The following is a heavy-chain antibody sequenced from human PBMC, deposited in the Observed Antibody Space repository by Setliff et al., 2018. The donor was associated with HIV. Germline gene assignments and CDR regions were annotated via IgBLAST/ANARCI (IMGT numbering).Heavy chain of an antibody. J-gene: IGHJ6*03. CDR1: GYTLSELS. V-gene: IGHV1-24*01. CDR2: FDPEDGET. Sequence: GASVKVSCKVSGYTLSELSMHWVRQAPGEGLEWMGGFDPEDGETIYAEKFQGRVTMTEDTATETAYMELSSLRSEDTAVYYCARGSSWQYYYYYYMDVWGKGTTVTVSS. D-gene: IGHD6-13*01. CDR3: ARGSSWQYYYYYYMDV.